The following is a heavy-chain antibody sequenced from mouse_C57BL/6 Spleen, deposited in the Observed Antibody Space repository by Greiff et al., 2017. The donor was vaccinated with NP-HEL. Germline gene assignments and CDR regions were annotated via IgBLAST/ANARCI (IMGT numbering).Heavy chain of an antibody. Sequence: VQLHQSGAELVKPGASVKLSCKASGYTFTSYWMQWVKPRPGQGLEWIGEIDPSDSYTNYNQKFKGKATLTVDTSSSTAYMQLSSLTSEDSAVYYCARRATVVAPFAYWGQGTLVTVSA. D-gene: IGHD1-1*01. J-gene: IGHJ3*01. V-gene: IGHV1-50*01. CDR2: IDPSDSYT. CDR3: ARRATVVAPFAY. CDR1: GYTFTSYW.